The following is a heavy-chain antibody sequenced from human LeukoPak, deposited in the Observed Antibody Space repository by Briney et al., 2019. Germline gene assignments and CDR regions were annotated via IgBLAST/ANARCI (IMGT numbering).Heavy chain of an antibody. Sequence: PGGSLRLSCAASGFTFSSYEMNWVRQAPGKGLEWVSYISSSGSTIYYADSVKGRFTISGDNSKNTLYLQMHSLRAEDTSVYYCARSRGILGTNYFDYWGQGTLVTVSS. CDR1: GFTFSSYE. D-gene: IGHD1-26*01. J-gene: IGHJ4*02. CDR2: ISSSGSTI. V-gene: IGHV3-48*03. CDR3: ARSRGILGTNYFDY.